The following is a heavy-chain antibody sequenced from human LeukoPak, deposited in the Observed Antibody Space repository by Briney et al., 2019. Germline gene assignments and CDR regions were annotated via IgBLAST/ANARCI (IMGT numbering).Heavy chain of an antibody. V-gene: IGHV3-30*18. CDR2: ISYDGSNK. CDR1: GFTFSSYG. J-gene: IGHJ6*02. CDR3: AKELRLAPSPRWYYGMDV. Sequence: PGRSLRLSCAASGFTFSSYGMHWVRQAPGKGLEWVAVISYDGSNKYYADSVKGRFTISRDDSKNTLYLQMNSLRAEDTAVYYCAKELRLAPSPRWYYGMDVWGQGTTVTVSS. D-gene: IGHD3-22*01.